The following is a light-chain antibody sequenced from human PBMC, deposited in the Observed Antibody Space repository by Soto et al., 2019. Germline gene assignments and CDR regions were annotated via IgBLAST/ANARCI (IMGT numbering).Light chain of an antibody. Sequence: QSVLTQPRSVSGSPGQSVTMSCTGTSSDVGDYNFVSWYQHHPGKAPKFMIYDVNKRPSGVPDRFSGSKSGNTASLTISGLQAEDEADYYCCSYAGSYTWVFGGGTQLTVL. J-gene: IGLJ3*02. V-gene: IGLV2-11*01. CDR2: DVN. CDR3: CSYAGSYTWV. CDR1: SSDVGDYNF.